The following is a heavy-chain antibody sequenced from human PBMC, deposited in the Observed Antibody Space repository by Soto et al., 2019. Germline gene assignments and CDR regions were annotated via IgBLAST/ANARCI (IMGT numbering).Heavy chain of an antibody. CDR3: VRDTGWPILNFDS. Sequence: QVQLVESGGGVVQPGRSLRLACAASGFDFRSYGIHWVRQAPGRGLEWVAAASYDGSETYYADSAKGRFTVSKEISQNTVFLQMNALRHEDTALYFCVRDTGWPILNFDSRGQGTLVTVSS. J-gene: IGHJ4*02. D-gene: IGHD4-17*01. V-gene: IGHV3-30*03. CDR2: ASYDGSET. CDR1: GFDFRSYG.